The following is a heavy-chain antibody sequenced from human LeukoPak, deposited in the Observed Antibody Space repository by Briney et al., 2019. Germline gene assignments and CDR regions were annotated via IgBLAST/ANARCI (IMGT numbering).Heavy chain of an antibody. Sequence: GESLQISCKGSGCGFTSYWIGWGRRMPGKGVVWMGIIYPGDSDTRYSPSFQGQVTISADESISTAYLQWSSLKSSDTAMYYCARSMTRGWHIDYWGQGTLVTVSS. J-gene: IGHJ4*02. CDR2: IYPGDSDT. D-gene: IGHD4-11*01. CDR1: GCGFTSYW. V-gene: IGHV5-51*03. CDR3: ARSMTRGWHIDY.